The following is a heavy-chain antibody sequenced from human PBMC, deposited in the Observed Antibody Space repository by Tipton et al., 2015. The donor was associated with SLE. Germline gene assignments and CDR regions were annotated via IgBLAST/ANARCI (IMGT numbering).Heavy chain of an antibody. V-gene: IGHV3-66*01. CDR3: ARARQKGAINYYDHKFYFDY. CDR2: IYSGGSI. J-gene: IGHJ4*02. Sequence: SLRLSCAASGFTVSSNYMTWVRQAPGKGLEWVSVIYSGGSIYYADFVKGRFTISRDNSKNMLYLEMDNLRAEDTALYYCARARQKGAINYYDHKFYFDYWGQGTLVTVSS. CDR1: GFTVSSNY. D-gene: IGHD3-22*01.